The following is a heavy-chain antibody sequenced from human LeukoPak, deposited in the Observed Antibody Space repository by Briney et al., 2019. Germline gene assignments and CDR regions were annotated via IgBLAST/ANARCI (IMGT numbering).Heavy chain of an antibody. V-gene: IGHV3-23*01. CDR3: AKSLVRWAFDY. J-gene: IGHJ4*02. D-gene: IGHD4-23*01. CDR1: GFTFRSYD. CDR2: LTSDGGST. Sequence: PGGSLRLSCAASGFTFRSYDMSWVRQAPGKGLEWVSSLTSDGGSTEYADSVKGRFTISRDNSKNTLYLQMNSLRAEDTALYFCAKSLVRWAFDYWGQGALVSVSS.